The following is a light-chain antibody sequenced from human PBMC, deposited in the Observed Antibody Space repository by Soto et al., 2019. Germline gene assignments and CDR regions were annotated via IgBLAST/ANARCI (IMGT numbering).Light chain of an antibody. CDR1: NNDVGAYNY. CDR2: DVS. J-gene: IGLJ3*02. Sequence: QSALTQPASVSGSPGQSITISCTGTNNDVGAYNYVSWYQQHPGKAPKTMVYDVSHRPSGVSNRFSGSKSGNTASLTISGLQVEDEADYYCSSYTRSNTVVFGGGTKLTVL. V-gene: IGLV2-14*03. CDR3: SSYTRSNTVV.